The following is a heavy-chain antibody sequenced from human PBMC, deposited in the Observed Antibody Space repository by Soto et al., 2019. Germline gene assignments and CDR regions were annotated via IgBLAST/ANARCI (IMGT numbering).Heavy chain of an antibody. Sequence: SVKVSFKASGGTFSSYAISWVRQAPGQGLEWMGGIIPIFGTANYAQKFQGRVTITADKSTSTAYMELSSLRSEDTAVYYCARGRATVTTTYYYYGMDVWGQGTTVTVSS. J-gene: IGHJ6*02. V-gene: IGHV1-69*06. CDR1: GGTFSSYA. CDR2: IIPIFGTA. D-gene: IGHD4-4*01. CDR3: ARGRATVTTTYYYYGMDV.